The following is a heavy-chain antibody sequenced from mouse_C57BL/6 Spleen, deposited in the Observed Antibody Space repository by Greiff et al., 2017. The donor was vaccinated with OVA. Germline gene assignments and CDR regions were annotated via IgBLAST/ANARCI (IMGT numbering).Heavy chain of an antibody. CDR2: IYPGSGNT. D-gene: IGHD2-5*01. J-gene: IGHJ2*01. Sequence: VMLVESGAELVRPGASVKLSCKASGYTFTDYYINWVKQRPGQGLEWIARIYPGSGNTYYNEKFKGKATLTAETSSSTAYMQLSSLTSEDSAVYFCAREDYYSNCYYFDYWGQGTTLTVSS. CDR3: AREDYYSNCYYFDY. CDR1: GYTFTDYY. V-gene: IGHV1-76*01.